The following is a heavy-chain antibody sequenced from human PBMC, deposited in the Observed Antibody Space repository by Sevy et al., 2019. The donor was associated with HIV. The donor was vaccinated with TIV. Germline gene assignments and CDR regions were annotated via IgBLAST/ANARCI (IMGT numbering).Heavy chain of an antibody. CDR3: GRHDWGREDY. D-gene: IGHD7-27*01. CDR2: IHYSGNT. V-gene: IGHV4-38-2*01. Sequence: SETLSLTCVVSGSSISSGYWWGWFRRPPGKRLGCIGAIHYSGNTQYTPSLKSRVTVSAATSKNQFSMRLSAMTAADTAVYYCGRHDWGREDYWGQGTLVTVSS. CDR1: GSSISSGYW. J-gene: IGHJ4*02.